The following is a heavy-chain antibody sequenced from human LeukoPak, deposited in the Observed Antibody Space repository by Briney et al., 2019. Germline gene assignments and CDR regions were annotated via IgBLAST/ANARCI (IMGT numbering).Heavy chain of an antibody. CDR3: AKSGVALFEHDYYYMDV. CDR2: ISGSGGGT. CDR1: GFTFSTYA. J-gene: IGHJ6*03. D-gene: IGHD3-10*02. V-gene: IGHV3-23*01. Sequence: PGGSLRLSCEASGFTFSTYAMTWVRRAPGKGLEWVSAISGSGGGTYYGDSVKGRFIISRDNSKNTLYLQMNSLRAEDTAVYYCAKSGVALFEHDYYYMDVWGKGTTVTVSS.